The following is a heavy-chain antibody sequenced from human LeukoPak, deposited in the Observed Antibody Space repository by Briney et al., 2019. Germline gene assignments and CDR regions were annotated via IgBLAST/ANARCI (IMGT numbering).Heavy chain of an antibody. CDR1: GFTFSDYA. V-gene: IGHV3-30-3*01. D-gene: IGHD3-10*01. CDR3: ARPYYYGSGRYNYFYS. Sequence: GGSLRLSCAASGFTFSDYAMHWVRQAPGKGLEWVAVMSYDGSNKYYADSVKGRFTISRDNFKNTLYLQMNSLRPEDTAVYYCARPYYYGSGRYNYFYSWGQGTLVTVSS. CDR2: MSYDGSNK. J-gene: IGHJ4*02.